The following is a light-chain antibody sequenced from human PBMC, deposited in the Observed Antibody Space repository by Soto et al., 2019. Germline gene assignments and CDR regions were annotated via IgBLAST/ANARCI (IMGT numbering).Light chain of an antibody. V-gene: IGKV2-28*01. Sequence: IVMTQFPLSLPVAPGAPASISCSSCQSLLHSDGKNYLDWYLQKPGQSPELLIYLGSKRSSGVPDRFSGSGSGTDFTLRISRVEAGDVGVYYCMQALQTPRMFGQGTKVDIK. CDR3: MQALQTPRM. CDR2: LGS. J-gene: IGKJ1*01. CDR1: QSLLHSDGKNY.